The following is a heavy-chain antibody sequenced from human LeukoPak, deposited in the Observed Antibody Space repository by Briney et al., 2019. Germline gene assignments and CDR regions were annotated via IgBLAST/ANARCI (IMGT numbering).Heavy chain of an antibody. V-gene: IGHV4-39*07. D-gene: IGHD1-26*01. Sequence: PSETLSLTCTVSGGSISSSSYYWGWIRQPPGKGLEWIGSIYYSGSTNYNPSLKSRVTISVDTSKNQFSLKLSSVTAADTAVYYCASGELRYYFDYWGQGTLVTVSS. CDR1: GGSISSSSYY. CDR2: IYYSGST. J-gene: IGHJ4*02. CDR3: ASGELRYYFDY.